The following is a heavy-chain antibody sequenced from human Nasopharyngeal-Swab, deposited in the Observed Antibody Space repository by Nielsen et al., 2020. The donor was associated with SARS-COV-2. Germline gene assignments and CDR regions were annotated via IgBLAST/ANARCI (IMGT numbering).Heavy chain of an antibody. J-gene: IGHJ3*02. D-gene: IGHD6-19*01. Sequence: WIRQPPGKGLEWIGSIYYSGRTYYNPSLKSRVTISVDTSKNQFSLKLSSVTAADTAVYYCARPRGSGWYREAFDIWGQGTMVTVSS. V-gene: IGHV4-39*01. CDR3: ARPRGSGWYREAFDI. CDR2: IYYSGRT.